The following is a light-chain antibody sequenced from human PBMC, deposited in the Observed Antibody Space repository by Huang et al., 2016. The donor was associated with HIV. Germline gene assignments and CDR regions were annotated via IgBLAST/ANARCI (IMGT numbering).Light chain of an antibody. V-gene: IGKV1-6*01. CDR2: GAS. J-gene: IGKJ2*03. Sequence: AIQMTQFPSSLSASVGDRVTITCRASQGIRNDLGWYQQKPGKATKVLIYGASTLQSGVPSRFSGSGSGTDFTLTISSLQPEDFATYYCLHDFNYPYSFGQGTKLEIK. CDR3: LHDFNYPYS. CDR1: QGIRND.